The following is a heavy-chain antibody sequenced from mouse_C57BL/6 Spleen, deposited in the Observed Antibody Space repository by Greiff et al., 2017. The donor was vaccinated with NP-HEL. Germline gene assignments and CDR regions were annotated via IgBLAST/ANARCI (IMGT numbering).Heavy chain of an antibody. J-gene: IGHJ4*01. CDR3: AREREITTVVATDYAMDY. Sequence: EVKLMESGGGLVKPGGSLKLSCAASGFTFSDYGMHWVRQAPEKGLEWVAYISSGSSTIYYADTVKGRFTISRDNAKNTLFLQMTSLRSEDTAMYYCAREREITTVVATDYAMDYWGQGTSVTVSS. D-gene: IGHD1-1*01. V-gene: IGHV5-17*01. CDR2: ISSGSSTI. CDR1: GFTFSDYG.